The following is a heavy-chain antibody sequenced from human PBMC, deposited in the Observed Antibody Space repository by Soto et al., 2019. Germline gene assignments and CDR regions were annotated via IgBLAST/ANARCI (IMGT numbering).Heavy chain of an antibody. J-gene: IGHJ4*02. CDR3: AKGPSALWFGEFDYYFDY. V-gene: IGHV3-23*01. CDR2: ISGSGGST. D-gene: IGHD3-10*01. Sequence: EVQLLESGGGLVQPGGSLRLACAASGFTFSIYAMSWVRQAPGKGLEWVSAISGSGGSTYYADSVKGRFTISRDNSKNTLYLQMNSLRAEDTAVYYCAKGPSALWFGEFDYYFDYWCQGTLVTVSS. CDR1: GFTFSIYA.